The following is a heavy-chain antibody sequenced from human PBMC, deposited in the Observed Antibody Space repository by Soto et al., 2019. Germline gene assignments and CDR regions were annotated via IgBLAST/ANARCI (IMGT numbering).Heavy chain of an antibody. CDR1: GFIFSSYA. J-gene: IGHJ4*02. CDR2: ISSSGGST. D-gene: IGHD6-13*01. Sequence: GGSLRLSCAASGFIFSSYAMSWVRQAPGKGLGWVSAISSSGGSTFYADSVKGRFTISRDNAKNSLYLQMNSLRAEDTAVYYCARVHSTSYHYFEYWGQGTVVTVSS. V-gene: IGHV3-23*01. CDR3: ARVHSTSYHYFEY.